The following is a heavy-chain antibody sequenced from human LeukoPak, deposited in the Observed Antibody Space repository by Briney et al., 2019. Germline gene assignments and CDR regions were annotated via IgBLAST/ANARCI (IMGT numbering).Heavy chain of an antibody. V-gene: IGHV1-69*13. CDR1: GGTFSSYA. Sequence: SVKVSCTASGGTFSSYAISWVRQAPGQGLEWMGGIIPIFGTANYAQKFQGRVTITADESTSTAYMELSSLRSEDTAVYYCAREALRGYSYGYEDYWGQGTLVTVSS. CDR2: IIPIFGTA. J-gene: IGHJ4*02. D-gene: IGHD5-18*01. CDR3: AREALRGYSYGYEDY.